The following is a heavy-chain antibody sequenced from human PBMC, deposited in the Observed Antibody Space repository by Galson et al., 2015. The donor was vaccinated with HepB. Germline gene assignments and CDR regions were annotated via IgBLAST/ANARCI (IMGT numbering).Heavy chain of an antibody. CDR1: GFTFSSYA. CDR2: ISYDGSNK. V-gene: IGHV3-30-3*01. CDR3: ARERSSYYDSSGYGFDP. D-gene: IGHD3-22*01. Sequence: SLRLSCAASGFTFSSYAMHWVRQAPDKGLEWVAVISYDGSNKYYADSVKGRFTISRDNSKNTLYLQMNSLRAEDTAVYYCARERSSYYDSSGYGFDPWGQGTLVTVSS. J-gene: IGHJ5*02.